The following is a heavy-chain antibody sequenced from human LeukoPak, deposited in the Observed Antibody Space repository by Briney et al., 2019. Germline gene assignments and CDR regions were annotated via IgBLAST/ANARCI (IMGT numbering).Heavy chain of an antibody. V-gene: IGHV1-2*06. CDR2: INPNSGGT. CDR3: ARGLYGSGSYTHLDF. Sequence: ASVKVSCKASGYTFTGYYIHWVRQAPGQGLEWMGRINPNSGGTGYAQKFQGRVTMTRDTSISTAYMELIGLRSDDTAVYYCARGLYGSGSYTHLDFWGQGTLVTVSS. D-gene: IGHD3-10*01. CDR1: GYTFTGYY. J-gene: IGHJ4*02.